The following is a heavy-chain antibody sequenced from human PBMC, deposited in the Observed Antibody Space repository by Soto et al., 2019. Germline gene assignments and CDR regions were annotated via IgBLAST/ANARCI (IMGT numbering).Heavy chain of an antibody. V-gene: IGHV4-34*01. CDR3: EGRFIAAAGNY. CDR2: INHSGST. CDR1: GGSFSGYY. D-gene: IGHD6-13*01. J-gene: IGHJ4*02. Sequence: PSETLSLTCAVYGGSFSGYYWSWIRQPPGKGLEWIGEINHSGSTNYNPSLKSRVTISVDTSKNQFSLKLSSVTAADTAVYYCEGRFIAAAGNYWGQGTLVTVSS.